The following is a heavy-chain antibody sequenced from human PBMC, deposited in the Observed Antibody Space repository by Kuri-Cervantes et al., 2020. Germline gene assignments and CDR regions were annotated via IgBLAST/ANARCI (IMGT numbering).Heavy chain of an antibody. J-gene: IGHJ3*02. V-gene: IGHV5-51*01. CDR3: ARPYCSSTSCYTRDAFDI. CDR2: IYPGDSDT. CDR1: GYSFTSYW. Sequence: KVSCKGSGYSFTSYWIGWVRQMPGKGLEWMGIIYPGDSDTRYSPSFQGQVTISADKSISTAYLQWSSLKASDTAMYYCARPYCSSTSCYTRDAFDIWGQGTTVTVSS. D-gene: IGHD2-2*02.